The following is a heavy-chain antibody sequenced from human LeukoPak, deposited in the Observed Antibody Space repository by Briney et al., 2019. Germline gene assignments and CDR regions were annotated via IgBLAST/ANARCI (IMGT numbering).Heavy chain of an antibody. J-gene: IGHJ5*02. CDR3: ARVSSGLLEWLPGGKNWFDP. Sequence: GASVKVSCKASGYTFTGYYMHWVRQAPGQGLEWMGWINPSSGGTNYAQKFQGRVTMTRDTSISTAYMELSRLRSDDTAVYYCARVSSGLLEWLPGGKNWFDPWGQGTLVTVSS. CDR2: INPSSGGT. CDR1: GYTFTGYY. V-gene: IGHV1-2*02. D-gene: IGHD3-3*01.